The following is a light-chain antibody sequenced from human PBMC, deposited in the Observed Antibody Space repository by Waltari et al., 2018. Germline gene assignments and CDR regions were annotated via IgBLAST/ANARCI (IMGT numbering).Light chain of an antibody. Sequence: IVLTQSPGTLSLSPGERATLSCRASQSVSRSLAGYQQKPVQAPKLLIYGASTRATGIPDRFTGSGSWTDFSLTISSLEPEDFAIYFCQHYVRLPATFGQGTKVEIK. CDR3: QHYVRLPAT. V-gene: IGKV3-20*01. CDR1: QSVSRS. J-gene: IGKJ1*01. CDR2: GAS.